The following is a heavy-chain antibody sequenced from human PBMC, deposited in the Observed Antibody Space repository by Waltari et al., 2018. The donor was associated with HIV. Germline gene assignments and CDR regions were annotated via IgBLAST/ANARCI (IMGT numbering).Heavy chain of an antibody. CDR2: IKQEGSGK. CDR1: GFTFSGYW. J-gene: IGHJ4*02. Sequence: EVQLVESGGGLVQPGGSLRLSCAASGFTFSGYWMSWVRQAPGKGLEWVAKIKQEGSGKYYVDSLKGRFTSSRDNAKNSLYLQMNSLRAEDTAVYYCARARVAAPGLWGQGTLVTVSS. D-gene: IGHD6-6*01. V-gene: IGHV3-7*01. CDR3: ARARVAAPGL.